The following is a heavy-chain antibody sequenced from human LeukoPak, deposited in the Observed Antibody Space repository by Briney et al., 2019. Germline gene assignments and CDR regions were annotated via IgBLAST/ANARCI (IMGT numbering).Heavy chain of an antibody. D-gene: IGHD2-2*01. V-gene: IGHV4-39*07. J-gene: IGHJ4*02. CDR1: GGSISSSSYY. Sequence: SETLSLTCTVCGGSISSSSYYWGWIRQPPGKGLEWIGSIYYSGSTYYNPSLKSRVTISVDTSKNQFSLKLSSVTAADTAVYYCARREIYCSSTSCGNDYWGQGTLVTVSS. CDR3: ARREIYCSSTSCGNDY. CDR2: IYYSGST.